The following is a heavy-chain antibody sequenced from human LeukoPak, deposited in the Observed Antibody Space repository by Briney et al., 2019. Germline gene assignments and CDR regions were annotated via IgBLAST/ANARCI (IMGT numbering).Heavy chain of an antibody. CDR3: ARLIVPPTRPIDY. CDR1: GGSISSGSYY. D-gene: IGHD2/OR15-2a*01. Sequence: SQTLSLTCTVSGGSISSGSYYWSWIRQPAGKGLEWIGRIYTSGSTNYNPSLKSRVTISIDTSKNRFSLNLGSVTAADTAVYYCARLIVPPTRPIDYWGQGTLVTVSS. V-gene: IGHV4-61*02. J-gene: IGHJ4*02. CDR2: IYTSGST.